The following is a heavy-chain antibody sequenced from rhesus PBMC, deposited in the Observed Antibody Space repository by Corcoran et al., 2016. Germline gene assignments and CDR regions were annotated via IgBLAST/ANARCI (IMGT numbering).Heavy chain of an antibody. CDR3: TKVEISGSLID. Sequence: EVQPVESGGALAKPGGSLRLSCVASGFTFSNYALHWVRQAPGKGMGRDEGMSSGGSTYDADSVKGRCTVSRDNSKNTLSLQMNSRRAEDTAVYYCTKVEISGSLIDWGQGVLVTVSS. V-gene: IGHV3-103*01. J-gene: IGHJ4*01. D-gene: IGHD6-25*01. CDR1: GFTFSNYA. CDR2: MSSGGST.